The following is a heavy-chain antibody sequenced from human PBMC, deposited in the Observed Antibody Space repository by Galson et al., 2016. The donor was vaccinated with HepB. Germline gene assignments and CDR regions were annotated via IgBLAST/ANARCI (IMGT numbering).Heavy chain of an antibody. CDR2: IYYSGST. CDR3: XGDRGSXXGFAS. Sequence: LSXXCTVXXGSISNXXWSXIXQPPGKGLEWIAYIYYSGSTNQNPSLKSRVTISVDTSKNQFPLQLRSVTAADTAXYYCXGDRGSXXGFASWGQGTLVTVSS. V-gene: IGHV4-59*01. CDR1: XGSISNXX. J-gene: IGHJ4*02. D-gene: IGHD3-10*01.